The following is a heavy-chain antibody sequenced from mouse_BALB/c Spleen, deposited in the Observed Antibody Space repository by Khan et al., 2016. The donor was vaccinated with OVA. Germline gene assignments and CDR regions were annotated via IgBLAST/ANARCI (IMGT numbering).Heavy chain of an antibody. CDR1: GFSLTDYG. D-gene: IGHD1-1*02. Sequence: QVQLKESGPGLVAPSQSLSITCTVSGFSLTDYGVGWIRQPPGKGLEWLGVIWGGGTTYYNSALKSRLSISTDNSKRQVFLQMNSLQTDDTAMYYCAKLLWSHYYAMDYWGQGTSVTVSS. CDR2: IWGGGTT. J-gene: IGHJ4*01. V-gene: IGHV2-6-5*01. CDR3: AKLLWSHYYAMDY.